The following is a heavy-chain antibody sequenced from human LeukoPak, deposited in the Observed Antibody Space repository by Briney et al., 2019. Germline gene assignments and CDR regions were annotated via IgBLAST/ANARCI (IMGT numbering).Heavy chain of an antibody. CDR1: GFTFSSYA. J-gene: IGHJ3*02. V-gene: IGHV3-23*01. Sequence: GGPLRLSCAASGFTFSSYAMNWVRQAPGKGLEWVSGISGNSGNTYYAESVKGRFTISRDNSKKTLYLQMNRLRAEDTAMYYCATRVMTAITTRGAFHIWGQGTMVTVSS. D-gene: IGHD2-21*02. CDR3: ATRVMTAITTRGAFHI. CDR2: ISGNSGNT.